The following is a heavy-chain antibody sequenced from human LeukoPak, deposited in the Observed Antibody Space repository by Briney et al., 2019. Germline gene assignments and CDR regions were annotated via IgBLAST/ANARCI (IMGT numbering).Heavy chain of an antibody. CDR1: GFTFSSYA. CDR3: ARTHWKSATVTTKIVDY. J-gene: IGHJ4*02. Sequence: SGGSLRLYCAASGFTFSSYAMHWVRQAPGKGLEWVAVISYDGSNKYYADSVKGRFTISRDNSKNTLYLQMNSLRAEDTAVYYCARTHWKSATVTTKIVDYWGQGTLVTVSS. D-gene: IGHD4-17*01. V-gene: IGHV3-30*04. CDR2: ISYDGSNK.